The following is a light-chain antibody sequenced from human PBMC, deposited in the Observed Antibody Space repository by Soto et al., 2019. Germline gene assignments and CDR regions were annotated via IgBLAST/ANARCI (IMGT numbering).Light chain of an antibody. V-gene: IGKV3D-20*02. J-gene: IGKJ1*01. CDR3: QQRSNWPPT. CDR2: DAS. Sequence: ILVSLSPGALSLSPGERATLSCRASQSVSSSSLAWYQQKRGQAPRLLIHDASSRATGIPDRFSGSGSGTDFTLTISSLEPEDFAVYYCQQRSNWPPTFGQGTKVDIK. CDR1: QSVSSSS.